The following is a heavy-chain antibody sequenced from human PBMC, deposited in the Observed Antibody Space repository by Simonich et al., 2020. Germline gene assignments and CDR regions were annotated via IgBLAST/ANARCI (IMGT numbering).Heavy chain of an antibody. V-gene: IGHV3-21*01. CDR2: IISSSSYR. D-gene: IGHD6-13*01. J-gene: IGHJ4*02. CDR3: ARDAAGDY. CDR1: GFTFSSYS. Sequence: EVQLVESGGGLVKPGGSLRLSCAASGFTFSSYSMNWVRQAPGKGLELVSSIISSSSYRYHADTVKGRFTISRDNAKNSLYLQMNSLRAEDTAVYYCARDAAGDYWGQGTLVTVSS.